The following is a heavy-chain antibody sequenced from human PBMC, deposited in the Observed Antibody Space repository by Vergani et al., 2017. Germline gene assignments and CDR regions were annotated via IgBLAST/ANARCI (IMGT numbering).Heavy chain of an antibody. CDR3: ARRDSSSPALDS. J-gene: IGHJ4*02. V-gene: IGHV3-13*01. CDR1: GFTFSTYD. D-gene: IGHD6-6*01. Sequence: EVQLVESGGGLVQPGGSLRLSCAASGFTFSTYDMHWVRQATGKGLEWVSAIGTAGDTYYPGSVKGRFTISRENAKNSLYLQMNGLRAGDTAVYYCARRDSSSPALDSWGQGTLVTVSS. CDR2: IGTAGDT.